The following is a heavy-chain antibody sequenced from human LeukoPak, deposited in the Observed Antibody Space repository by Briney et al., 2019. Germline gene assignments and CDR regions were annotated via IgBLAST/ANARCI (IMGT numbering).Heavy chain of an antibody. CDR3: ARFGVPYGVDV. V-gene: IGHV3-7*04. J-gene: IGHJ6*02. D-gene: IGHD3-16*01. CDR1: GGSFSGYY. CDR2: IKPDGSEK. Sequence: ETLSLTCAVYGGSFSGYYWSWVRQAPGKGLEWVANIKPDGSEKDYVDSLKGRFTISRDNAKNSLYLQVNSLRAEDTAVYYCARFGVPYGVDVWGQGTTVTVSS.